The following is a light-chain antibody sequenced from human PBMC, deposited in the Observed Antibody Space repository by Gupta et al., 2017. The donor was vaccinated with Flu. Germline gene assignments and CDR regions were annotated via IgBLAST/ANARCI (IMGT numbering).Light chain of an antibody. CDR3: NSSDSRVRAEV. CDR1: RSNIVAGYD. CDR2: ANA. V-gene: IGLV1-40*01. J-gene: IGLJ1*01. Sequence: SVLPQPPPVAGAPIQRVTIPCTGSRSNIVAGYDGNWYQQLSGKAPKVVIYANANRPSGVPDRFSGSKSGNSASLAITGLQADDEAEYDCNSSDSRVRAEVFGTGTKVTVL.